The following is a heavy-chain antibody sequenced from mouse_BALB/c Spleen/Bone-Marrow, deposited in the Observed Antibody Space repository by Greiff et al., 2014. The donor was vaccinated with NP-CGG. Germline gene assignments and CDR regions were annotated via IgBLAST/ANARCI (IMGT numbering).Heavy chain of an antibody. J-gene: IGHJ3*01. Sequence: EVHLVESGGGLVQPKGSLKLSCAASGFTFNTFAMNWVRQAPGKGLEWVARIRSKSNNYATYYADSVKDRFTIYRDDSQSMLYLQRNNLKTEYTARYYCLRLMRIPYWGQGTLVTVSA. CDR2: IRSKSNNYAT. V-gene: IGHV10-1*02. CDR3: LRLMRIPY. CDR1: GFTFNTFA.